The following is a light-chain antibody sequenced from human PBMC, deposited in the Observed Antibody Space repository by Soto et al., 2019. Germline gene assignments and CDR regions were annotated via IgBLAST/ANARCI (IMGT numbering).Light chain of an antibody. V-gene: IGKV1-39*01. CDR2: GAS. CDR3: LQTYNLPRT. J-gene: IGKJ1*01. CDR1: LNIGDS. Sequence: DIQMTQSPSSLSASVGDRVTITCRASLNIGDSLSWFQQKAGKPPTQLIYGASALQSGVPVRFSASATGTEFALTMRNMQREDFATYYCLQTYNLPRTFGQGTEVDIK.